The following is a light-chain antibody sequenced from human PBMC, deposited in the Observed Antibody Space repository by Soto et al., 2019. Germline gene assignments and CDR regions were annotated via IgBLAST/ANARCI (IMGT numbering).Light chain of an antibody. CDR1: ESTSGY. V-gene: IGKV3-11*01. CDR2: DAS. J-gene: IGKJ3*01. CDR3: QQRSNI. Sequence: EIVLTQSPATLSLSPGDTATLSCRASESTSGYLAWYQQKPGQAPRLLIYDASNRATGIPARFSGSGSGTDFTLTISSLEPADFAVYYCQQRSNIFGPGTKVDIK.